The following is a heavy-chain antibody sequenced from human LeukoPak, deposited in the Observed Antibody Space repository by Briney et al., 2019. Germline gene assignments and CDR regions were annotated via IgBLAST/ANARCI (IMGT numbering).Heavy chain of an antibody. D-gene: IGHD6-6*01. Sequence: KPSETLSLTCSVSGDFITNRYWSWVRQSAGKGLEWIGRIYTSENTIYNPSLKSRVTMSVDTSKNQFSLKVNSVTAADTAVYYCARVTRPGNGILDYWGQGTLVTVSS. J-gene: IGHJ4*02. CDR1: GDFITNRY. V-gene: IGHV4-4*07. CDR2: IYTSENT. CDR3: ARVTRPGNGILDY.